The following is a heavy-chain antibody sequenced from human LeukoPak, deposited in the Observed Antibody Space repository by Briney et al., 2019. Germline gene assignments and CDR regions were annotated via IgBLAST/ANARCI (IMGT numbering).Heavy chain of an antibody. J-gene: IGHJ4*02. D-gene: IGHD6-19*01. CDR1: GFTVSSNY. Sequence: GGSLRLSCAASGFTVSSNYMSWVRQAPGKGLEWLANIKQDGSEKYYVDSVKGRFTISRDNAKNSLYLQMNSLRAEDTAVYYCARGLGYSSGWSPYYFDYWGQGTLVTVSS. CDR2: IKQDGSEK. CDR3: ARGLGYSSGWSPYYFDY. V-gene: IGHV3-7*01.